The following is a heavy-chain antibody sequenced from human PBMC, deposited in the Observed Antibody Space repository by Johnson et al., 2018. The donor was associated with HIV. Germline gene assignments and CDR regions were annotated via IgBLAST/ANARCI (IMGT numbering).Heavy chain of an antibody. V-gene: IGHV3-66*01. CDR3: ARTNSGSYYHPGAFDI. D-gene: IGHD3-10*01. CDR1: GFTFDDYG. J-gene: IGHJ3*02. CDR2: IYSGDTT. Sequence: VQLVESGGGVVRPGGSLRLSCAASGFTFDDYGMSWVRQAPGKGLEWVSVIYSGDTTYYAGSVKGRFTISRDNSKNTLYLQMNSLRAEDTAVYYCARTNSGSYYHPGAFDIWGQGTMVTVSS.